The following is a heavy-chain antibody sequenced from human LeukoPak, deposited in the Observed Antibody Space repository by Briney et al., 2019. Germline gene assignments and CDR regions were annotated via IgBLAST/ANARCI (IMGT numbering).Heavy chain of an antibody. D-gene: IGHD2-15*01. V-gene: IGHV1-24*01. CDR1: GYTLTELS. J-gene: IGHJ6*03. Sequence: ASVKVSCKVSGYTLTELSMHWVRQAPGKGLEWMGGFDPEDGETIYAQKFQGRVTMTEDTSTDTAYMELSSLRSEDTAVYYCATPYYSGGSYHYYYMDVWGKGTTVTVS. CDR3: ATPYYSGGSYHYYYMDV. CDR2: FDPEDGET.